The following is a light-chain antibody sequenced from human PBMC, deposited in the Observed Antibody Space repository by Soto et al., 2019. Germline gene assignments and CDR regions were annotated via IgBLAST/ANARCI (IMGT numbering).Light chain of an antibody. CDR1: SSNIGAGYD. CDR2: GNS. J-gene: IGLJ2*01. CDR3: QSYDRSLSGYVV. Sequence: QSVLTQPPSVSGAPGQRVTISCTGSSSNIGAGYDVHWYQQLPGTAPKLLIYGNSNRPSGVPDRFSGSKSGTSASLAITGLQGEDEGEYFCQSYDRSLSGYVVCGGGTKHRP. V-gene: IGLV1-40*01.